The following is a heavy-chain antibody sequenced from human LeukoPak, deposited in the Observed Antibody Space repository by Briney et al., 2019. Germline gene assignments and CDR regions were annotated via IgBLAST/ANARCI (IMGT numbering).Heavy chain of an antibody. CDR1: GFTFSSYG. J-gene: IGHJ3*02. CDR2: SWYDGTST. D-gene: IGHD2-2*01. Sequence: PGGSLRLSCAASGFTFSSYGMHWVRQAPGKGLEWVAFSWYDGTSTDYADSVKGRFSVSRDNSENTVSLQMNSLRADDTAVYYCARGYDRAFDIWGQGTMVTVSS. CDR3: ARGYDRAFDI. V-gene: IGHV3-33*01.